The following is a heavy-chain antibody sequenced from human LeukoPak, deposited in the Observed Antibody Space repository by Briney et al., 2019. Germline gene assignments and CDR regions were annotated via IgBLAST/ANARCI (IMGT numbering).Heavy chain of an antibody. CDR3: ARDAMRATMFSTPNPGFDP. D-gene: IGHD3-10*02. V-gene: IGHV1-2*02. CDR1: VYMFTVYY. Sequence: ASVKLSCKASVYMFTVYYMHWVRQAPGQGLEWMGWINPNSGGTNSAQKFQGRVTRNRDTSSSNAYKELSRLRYDAKAVYYCARDAMRATMFSTPNPGFDPWGQGTLVTVSS. J-gene: IGHJ5*02. CDR2: INPNSGGT.